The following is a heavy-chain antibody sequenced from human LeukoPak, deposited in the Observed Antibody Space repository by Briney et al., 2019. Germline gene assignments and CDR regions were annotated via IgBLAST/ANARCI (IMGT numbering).Heavy chain of an antibody. J-gene: IGHJ4*02. CDR1: GFTFTNAW. Sequence: GGSLRLSCAASGFTFTNAWMSWVRQAPGKGREWVGRIKTKADGGTTDYAAPVNGRFTISRDDSKNTLSLQLNSLKTEDTAVYYCTTDEGCLNYWGQGTLVTVSS. CDR2: IKTKADGGTT. CDR3: TTDEGCLNY. D-gene: IGHD3-16*01. V-gene: IGHV3-15*01.